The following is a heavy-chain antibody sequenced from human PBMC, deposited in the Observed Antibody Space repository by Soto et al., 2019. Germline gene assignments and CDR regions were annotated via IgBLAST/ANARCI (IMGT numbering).Heavy chain of an antibody. Sequence: LTCLVCGGSICMGCYSWSWIWQPPGPGLEWNGYIYHSGSTYYNPSLTSRVTISVDRSKNQFSLKLSSVTAADTAVYYCARSRSGIVDYWGQGTLVTVSS. J-gene: IGHJ4*02. CDR3: ARSRSGIVDY. V-gene: IGHV4-30-2*01. CDR2: IYHSGST. CDR1: GGSICMGCYS. D-gene: IGHD6-13*01.